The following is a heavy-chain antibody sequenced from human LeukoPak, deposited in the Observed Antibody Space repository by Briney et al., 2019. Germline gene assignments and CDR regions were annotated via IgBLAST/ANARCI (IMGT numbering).Heavy chain of an antibody. D-gene: IGHD5-24*01. CDR1: GFTFNDYY. CDR2: ISSSGSTI. Sequence: PGGSLRFSCAASGFTFNDYYMSWIRQALGKGLEWVSYISSSGSTIYYADSVKGRFTISRDNAKNSLYLQMNSLRAEDTAVYYCARGFSGRWLQIEPFDYWGQGTLVTVSS. V-gene: IGHV3-11*01. CDR3: ARGFSGRWLQIEPFDY. J-gene: IGHJ4*02.